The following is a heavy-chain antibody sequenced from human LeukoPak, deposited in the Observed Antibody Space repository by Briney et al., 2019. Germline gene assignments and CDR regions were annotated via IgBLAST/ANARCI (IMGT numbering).Heavy chain of an antibody. Sequence: PSQTLSLTCTVSGGSISSGSYYWTWIRQPAGKGLEWLGRIYSSGSTDYNPSLKSRVTISEDTSKNQCSLKLTSVTAADTAVYYCARGSTIAVAGTRLFDYWGQGTLVTVSS. CDR2: IYSSGST. CDR1: GGSISSGSYY. CDR3: ARGSTIAVAGTRLFDY. D-gene: IGHD6-19*01. V-gene: IGHV4-61*02. J-gene: IGHJ4*02.